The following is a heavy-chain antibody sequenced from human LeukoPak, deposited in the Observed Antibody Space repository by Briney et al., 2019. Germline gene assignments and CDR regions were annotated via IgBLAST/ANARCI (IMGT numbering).Heavy chain of an antibody. J-gene: IGHJ4*02. V-gene: IGHV4-61*05. CDR2: IYYSGST. D-gene: IGHD3-10*01. CDR1: GGSISSSSYY. Sequence: SETLSLTCTVSGGSISSSSYYWAWVRQPPGKGLEWIGYIYYSGSTNYNPSLKSRVTISVDTSKTQFSLKLTSVTAADTAVYYCARLGPGGHGEFDYWSQGTLVTVSS. CDR3: ARLGPGGHGEFDY.